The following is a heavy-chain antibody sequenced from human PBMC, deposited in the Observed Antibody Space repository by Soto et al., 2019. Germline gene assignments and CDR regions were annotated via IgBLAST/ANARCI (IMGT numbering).Heavy chain of an antibody. Sequence: EVQLVESGGGLVKPGGSLRLSCAASGFTFNTYTMNWVRQAPGKGLEWVSSINEDSTYIYYAASLRGRFTISRDNAKNSLYLQMNSLRAEDTAVYYSVRDLGRYLRAGYMDVWSDGATVTVSS. CDR3: VRDLGRYLRAGYMDV. V-gene: IGHV3-21*02. CDR2: INEDSTYI. D-gene: IGHD3-9*01. J-gene: IGHJ6*03. CDR1: GFTFNTYT.